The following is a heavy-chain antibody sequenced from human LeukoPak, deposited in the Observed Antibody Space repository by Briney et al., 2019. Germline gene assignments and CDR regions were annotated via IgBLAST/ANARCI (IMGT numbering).Heavy chain of an antibody. V-gene: IGHV3-74*01. D-gene: IGHD6-19*01. J-gene: IGHJ5*02. CDR1: GFTFSTYW. Sequence: GGSLRLSCAASGFTFSTYWMHWVRQAPGKGLVWVSRINSDGSSTTYADSVKGRFTISRDNSKNTLYLQMNSLRAEDTAVYYCAKNLVAGTSPSWFDPWGQGTLVTVSS. CDR3: AKNLVAGTSPSWFDP. CDR2: INSDGSST.